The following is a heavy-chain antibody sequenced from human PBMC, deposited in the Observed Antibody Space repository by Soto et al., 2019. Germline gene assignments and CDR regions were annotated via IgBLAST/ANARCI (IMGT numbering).Heavy chain of an antibody. Sequence: ASETLSLTCAVYGGSFSGYYWSWIRQPPGKGLEWIGEIDHSGSTNYNPSLKSRVTISVDTSKNQFSLKLSSVTAADTAVYYCARTPLFGVVISLYFDYWGQGTLVTVSS. V-gene: IGHV4-34*01. J-gene: IGHJ4*02. CDR1: GGSFSGYY. CDR3: ARTPLFGVVISLYFDY. D-gene: IGHD3-3*01. CDR2: IDHSGST.